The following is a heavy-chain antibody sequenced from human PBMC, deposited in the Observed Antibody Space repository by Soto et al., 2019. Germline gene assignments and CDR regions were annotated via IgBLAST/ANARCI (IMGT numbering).Heavy chain of an antibody. D-gene: IGHD6-6*01. CDR1: GGSLSSYY. CDR3: ARAVGAARQGLDY. Sequence: PSETLSLTCTVSGGSLSSYYWSWIRQPAGKGLEWIGRIYTSGSTNYNPSLKSRVTMSVDTSKNQLSLKLSSVTAPDAAVYYWARAVGAARQGLDYWGQGTLVTVSS. V-gene: IGHV4-4*07. CDR2: IYTSGST. J-gene: IGHJ4*02.